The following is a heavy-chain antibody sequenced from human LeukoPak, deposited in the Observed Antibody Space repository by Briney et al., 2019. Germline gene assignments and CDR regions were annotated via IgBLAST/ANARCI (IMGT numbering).Heavy chain of an antibody. CDR2: IIPIFGTA. CDR1: GGTFSSYA. Sequence: SVKVSCKSSGGTFSSYATSWVRQAPGQGLEWMGGIIPIFGTANYAQKFQGRVTITADESTSTAYMELSSLRSEDTAVYYCASNAARLTRVDEPRIWGQGTMVTVSS. D-gene: IGHD6-6*01. V-gene: IGHV1-69*13. CDR3: ASNAARLTRVDEPRI. J-gene: IGHJ3*02.